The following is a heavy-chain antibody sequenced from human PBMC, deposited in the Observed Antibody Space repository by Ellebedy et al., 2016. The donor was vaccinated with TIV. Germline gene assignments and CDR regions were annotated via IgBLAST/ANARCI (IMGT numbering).Heavy chain of an antibody. D-gene: IGHD2-15*01. CDR3: ARVNSGYSYYYYYYYMDV. V-gene: IGHV3-48*01. CDR2: ISSSSSTI. Sequence: GGSLRLSXAASGFTFSSYSMNWVRQAPGKGLEWVSYISSSSSTIYYADSVKGRFTISRDNAKNSLYLQMNSLRAEDTAVYYCARVNSGYSYYYYYYYMDVWGKGTTVTVSS. CDR1: GFTFSSYS. J-gene: IGHJ6*03.